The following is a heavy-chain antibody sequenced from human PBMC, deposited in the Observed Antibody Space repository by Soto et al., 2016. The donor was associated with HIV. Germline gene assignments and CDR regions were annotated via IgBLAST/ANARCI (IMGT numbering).Heavy chain of an antibody. CDR3: TRIKPLTGTPFDY. J-gene: IGHJ4*02. D-gene: IGHD3-9*01. V-gene: IGHV3-73*01. CDR1: GFTFSGSA. CDR2: IRSKANSYAT. Sequence: EVQLVESGGGLVQPGGSLKLSCAAPGFTFSGSAMHWVRQASGKGLEWVGRIRSKANSYATAYAASVKGRFTISRDDSKNTAYLQMNSLKTEDTAVYYCTRIKPLTGTPFDYWGQGTLVTVSS.